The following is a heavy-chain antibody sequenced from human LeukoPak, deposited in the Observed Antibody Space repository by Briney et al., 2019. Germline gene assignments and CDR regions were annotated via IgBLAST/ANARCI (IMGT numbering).Heavy chain of an antibody. D-gene: IGHD1-26*01. CDR2: INHSGST. J-gene: IGHJ4*02. CDR3: AGSPVGARKNFDY. Sequence: SETLCLTCAVYGGSFSGYYWSWIRQPPGKGLEWIGEINHSGSTNYNPSLKSRVTISVDKSKNQFSLKLSCVTAADTAVYYCAGSPVGARKNFDYWGQGTLVTVSS. CDR1: GGSFSGYY. V-gene: IGHV4-34*01.